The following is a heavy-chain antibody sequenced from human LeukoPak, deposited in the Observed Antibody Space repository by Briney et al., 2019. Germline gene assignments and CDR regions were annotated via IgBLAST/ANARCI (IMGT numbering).Heavy chain of an antibody. V-gene: IGHV4-34*01. CDR3: ARRFYGLDY. CDR2: INHSGST. D-gene: IGHD2/OR15-2a*01. CDR1: GGSFSGYY. J-gene: IGHJ4*02. Sequence: SETLSLTCAVYGGSFSGYYWSWIRQPPGKGLEWIGEINHSGSTNDNPSLKSRVTISVDTSKNQFSLKLSSVTAADTAVYYCARRFYGLDYWGQGTLVTVSS.